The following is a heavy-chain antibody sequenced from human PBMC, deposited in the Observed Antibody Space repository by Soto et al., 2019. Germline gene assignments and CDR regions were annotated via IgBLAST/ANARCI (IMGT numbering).Heavy chain of an antibody. CDR3: ARGRRYCSSTRCYPWFDP. V-gene: IGHV4-34*01. CDR1: GGSFSGYY. D-gene: IGHD2-2*01. J-gene: IGHJ5*02. CDR2: INHSGST. Sequence: SETLSLTCAVYGGSFSGYYWSWIRQPPGKGLEWIGEINHSGSTNYNPSLKSRVTISVDTSKNQFSLKLSSVTAADTAVYYCARGRRYCSSTRCYPWFDPWGQGTLVTVSS.